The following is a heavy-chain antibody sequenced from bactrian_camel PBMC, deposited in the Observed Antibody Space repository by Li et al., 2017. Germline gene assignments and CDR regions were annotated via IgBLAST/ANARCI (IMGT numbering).Heavy chain of an antibody. CDR1: GFRSSYC. J-gene: IGHJ6*01. Sequence: HVQLVESGGASVQAGGSLTLSCVASGFRSSYCMGWFRQAPGKGLEWVSGTNTNTGSGNTAYADSVKGRFTASRDNAKNTLYLQMNSLNAEDTAVYYCVSHPPWWLVLQGYWGQGTQVTVS. D-gene: IGHD2*01. CDR2: TNTNTGSGNT. CDR3: VSHPPWWLVLQGY. V-gene: IGHV3S1*01.